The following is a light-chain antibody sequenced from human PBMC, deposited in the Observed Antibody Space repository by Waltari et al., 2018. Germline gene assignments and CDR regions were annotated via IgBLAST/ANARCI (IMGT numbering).Light chain of an antibody. J-gene: IGLJ2*01. CDR1: NMGSKS. CDR3: QVWDSSSKYL. V-gene: IGLV3-21*02. CDR2: ADG. Sequence: SYDLIQPRSVSVSQGQRARITGGGDNMGSKSVQWSQQKQPQTLVLVFYADGERPSGIPERFSGSNSGNTATLTISGVEAGDEADYYCQVWDSSSKYLFGGGTRLTVL.